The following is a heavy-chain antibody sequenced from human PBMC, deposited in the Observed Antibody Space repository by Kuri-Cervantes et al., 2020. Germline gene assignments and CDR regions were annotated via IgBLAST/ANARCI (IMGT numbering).Heavy chain of an antibody. J-gene: IGHJ4*02. CDR2: IYPGDSDT. Sequence: SSSSYYWGWIRQPPGKGLEWIGSIYPGDSDTRYSPSFQGQVTISADKSISTAYLRWSSLKASDTAMYYCARKWLGIAAAGTYDYWGQGTLVTVSS. CDR1: SSSSYY. V-gene: IGHV5-51*01. CDR3: ARKWLGIAAAGTYDY. D-gene: IGHD6-13*01.